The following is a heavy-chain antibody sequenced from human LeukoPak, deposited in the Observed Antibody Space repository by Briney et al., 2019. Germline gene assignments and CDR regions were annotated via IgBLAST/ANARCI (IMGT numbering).Heavy chain of an antibody. Sequence: PGGSLRLSCAASGLTVSNNYMSWVRQAPGKGLEWVSSISSSSSYIYYADSVKGRFTISRDNAKNSLYLQMNSLRAEDTAVYYCARGWAGRYYYYYGMDVWGQGTTVTVSS. V-gene: IGHV3-21*01. D-gene: IGHD6-19*01. CDR1: GLTVSNNY. CDR2: ISSSSSYI. CDR3: ARGWAGRYYYYYGMDV. J-gene: IGHJ6*02.